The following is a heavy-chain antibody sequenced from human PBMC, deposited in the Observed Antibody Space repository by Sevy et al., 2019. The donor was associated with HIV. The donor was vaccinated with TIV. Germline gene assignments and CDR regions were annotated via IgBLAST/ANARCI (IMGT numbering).Heavy chain of an antibody. Sequence: GGSLRPSCAASGFTFSSYAMSWVRQAPGKGLEWVSAISGSGGSTYYADSVKGRFTISRDNSKNTLYLQMNSLGAEDTAVYYCAKRSSSSWYYIGYWGQGTLVTVSS. CDR2: ISGSGGST. D-gene: IGHD6-13*01. CDR1: GFTFSSYA. CDR3: AKRSSSSWYYIGY. V-gene: IGHV3-23*01. J-gene: IGHJ4*02.